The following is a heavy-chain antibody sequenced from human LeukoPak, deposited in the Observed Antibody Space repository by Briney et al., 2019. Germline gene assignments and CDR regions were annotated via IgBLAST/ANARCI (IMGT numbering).Heavy chain of an antibody. D-gene: IGHD6-13*01. CDR1: GYSFLSHW. Sequence: GESLKISCKGSGYSFLSHWIGWVRQMPGKGLEWMGIIYPGDSDTRYNPSFQGQVTISADKSVSTAYLQWSSLKASDTAMYYCARHASPYSSNYYFDYWGQGALVTVSS. CDR3: ARHASPYSSNYYFDY. J-gene: IGHJ4*02. CDR2: IYPGDSDT. V-gene: IGHV5-51*01.